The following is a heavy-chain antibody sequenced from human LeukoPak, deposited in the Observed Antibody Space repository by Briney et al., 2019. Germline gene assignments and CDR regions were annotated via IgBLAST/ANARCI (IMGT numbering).Heavy chain of an antibody. CDR1: GGSISSSSYY. D-gene: IGHD6-13*01. J-gene: IGHJ3*02. Sequence: SETLSLTCTVSGGSISSSSYYWGWIRQPPGKGLEWIGSIYYSGSTYYNPSLKSRVTISVDTSKNQFSLKLSSVTAADTAVYYCAREKIAAAGTGAFDIWGQGTMVTVSS. CDR3: AREKIAAAGTGAFDI. V-gene: IGHV4-39*02. CDR2: IYYSGST.